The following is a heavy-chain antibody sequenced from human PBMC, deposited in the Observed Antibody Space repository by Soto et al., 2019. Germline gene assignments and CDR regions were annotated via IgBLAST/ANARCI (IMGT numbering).Heavy chain of an antibody. CDR1: GFTFSGSA. CDR3: TSSVDTAMLVRSNFDY. V-gene: IGHV3-73*01. Sequence: GGSLRLSCAASGFTFSGSAMHWVRQASGKGLEWVGRIRSKANSYATAYAASVKGRFTISRDDSKNTAYLQMNSLKTEDTAVYYCTSSVDTAMLVRSNFDYRGQGPLVSV. CDR2: IRSKANSYAT. J-gene: IGHJ4*02. D-gene: IGHD5-18*01.